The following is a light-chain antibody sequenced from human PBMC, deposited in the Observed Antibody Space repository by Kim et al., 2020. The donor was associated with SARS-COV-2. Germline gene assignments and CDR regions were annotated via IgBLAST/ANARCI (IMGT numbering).Light chain of an antibody. CDR1: KLGDKY. CDR2: QDS. CDR3: QAWDSSIVA. Sequence: SYELTQPPSVSVSPGQTASITCSGDKLGDKYACWYQQKPGQSPVLVIYQDSKRPSGIPERFSGPNSGNTATLTISGTQAMDEADYYCQAWDSSIVAFGTG. V-gene: IGLV3-1*01. J-gene: IGLJ1*01.